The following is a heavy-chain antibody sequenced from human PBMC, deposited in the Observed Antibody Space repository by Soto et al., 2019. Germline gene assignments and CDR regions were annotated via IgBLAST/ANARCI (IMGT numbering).Heavy chain of an antibody. D-gene: IGHD3-22*01. V-gene: IGHV3-30*18. CDR2: ISYDGSNK. Sequence: QVQLVESGGGVVQPGRSLRLSCAASGFTFSSYGMHWVRQAPGKGLEWVAVISYDGSNKYYADSVKGRFTISRDNSKNTLYLQMNSLRDEDTAVYYCAKERLGSGYYPDLAYYYYGMDVWGQGTTVTVSS. J-gene: IGHJ6*02. CDR1: GFTFSSYG. CDR3: AKERLGSGYYPDLAYYYYGMDV.